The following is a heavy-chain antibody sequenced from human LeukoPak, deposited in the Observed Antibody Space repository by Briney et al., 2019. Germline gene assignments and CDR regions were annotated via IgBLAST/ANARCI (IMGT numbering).Heavy chain of an antibody. V-gene: IGHV4-4*07. CDR1: GGSISSYY. CDR3: ARDSEAYYYDGSGYYYSGYYFDY. CDR2: IYTSGST. D-gene: IGHD3-22*01. Sequence: SETLSLTCTVSGGSISSYYWSWIRQPAGKGLEWIGRIYTSGSTNYNPSLKSRVTMSVDTSKNQFSLKLSSVTAADTAVYYCARDSEAYYYDGSGYYYSGYYFDYWGQGTLVTVSS. J-gene: IGHJ4*02.